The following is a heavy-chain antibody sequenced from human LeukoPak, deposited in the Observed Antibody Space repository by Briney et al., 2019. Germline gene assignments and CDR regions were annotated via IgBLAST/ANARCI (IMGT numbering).Heavy chain of an antibody. CDR2: MCGSGST. J-gene: IGHJ5*02. Sequence: PSDTLSLTCTVSGGYISSYYWRWIPPPPGKGLEGIGQMCGSGSTNYNPSLKSRVTLSVDTSKNQFSLKLSSVTAADTAVYYCAREGTSGTHLNWFDPWGQGTLVTVSS. CDR3: AREGTSGTHLNWFDP. CDR1: GGYISSYY. V-gene: IGHV4-59*13. D-gene: IGHD1-1*01.